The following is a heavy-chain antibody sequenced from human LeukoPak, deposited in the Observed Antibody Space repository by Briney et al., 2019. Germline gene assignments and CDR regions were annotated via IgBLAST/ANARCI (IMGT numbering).Heavy chain of an antibody. CDR2: IYYSGST. Sequence: TLXLTCTVSGGSXSSSSYYWGWIRQPPGKGLEWIGYIYYSGSTNYNPSLKSRVTISVDTSKNQFSLKLSSVTAADTAVYYCARARGDCSSTSCYGDEWFDPWGQGTLVTVSS. CDR3: ARARGDCSSTSCYGDEWFDP. D-gene: IGHD2-2*01. J-gene: IGHJ5*02. CDR1: GGSXSSSSYY. V-gene: IGHV4-61*05.